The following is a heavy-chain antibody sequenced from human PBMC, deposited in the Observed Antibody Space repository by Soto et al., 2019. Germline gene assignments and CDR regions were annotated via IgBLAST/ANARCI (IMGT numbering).Heavy chain of an antibody. CDR3: AKNQPSWATRAAFDY. Sequence: EVQLLESGGGLAQPGGSLRLSCAASGFTFSSYAMSWVRQAPGRGLEWVSGISGSGGSTYYADSVKGRFTISRGNSKNTLHLQMNSLRTEDTAVYYCAKNQPSWATRAAFDYWGQGTLVTVSS. CDR2: ISGSGGST. CDR1: GFTFSSYA. D-gene: IGHD2-2*01. J-gene: IGHJ4*02. V-gene: IGHV3-23*01.